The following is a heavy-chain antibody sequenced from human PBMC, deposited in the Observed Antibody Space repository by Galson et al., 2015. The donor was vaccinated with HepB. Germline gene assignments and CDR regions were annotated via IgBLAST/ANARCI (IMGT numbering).Heavy chain of an antibody. CDR1: GGTLSSYA. Sequence: SVTVSCKASGGTLSSYAISWVRQAPGQGLEWMGGIIPIFGTANYAQKFQGRVTMTRDTSTSTVYMELSSLRSEDTAVYYCARESSGSYYSSHAFDIWGQGTMVTVSS. CDR3: ARESSGSYYSSHAFDI. J-gene: IGHJ3*02. V-gene: IGHV1-69*05. D-gene: IGHD3-10*01. CDR2: IIPIFGTA.